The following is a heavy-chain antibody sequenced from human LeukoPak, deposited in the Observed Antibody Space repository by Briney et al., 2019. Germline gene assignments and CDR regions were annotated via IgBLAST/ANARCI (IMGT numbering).Heavy chain of an antibody. V-gene: IGHV1-69*06. CDR3: ARTNSITIFGVVTRLNGWFDP. Sequence: ASVKVSCKASGGTFSSYAISWVRQAPGQGLEWVGSIIPIFGTANYAQKFQGRVTITADKSTSTAYMELSSLRSEDTAVYYCARTNSITIFGVVTRLNGWFDPWGQGTLVTVSS. CDR2: IIPIFGTA. D-gene: IGHD3-3*01. CDR1: GGTFSSYA. J-gene: IGHJ5*02.